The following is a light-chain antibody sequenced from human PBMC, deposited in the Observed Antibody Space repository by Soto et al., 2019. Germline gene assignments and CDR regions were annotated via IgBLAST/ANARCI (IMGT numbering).Light chain of an antibody. CDR3: QQYGSSPPT. Sequence: EPVWTRSPCTLSLSPWARATLSCRALQSVSSSSAWSQQNSGQAPRLLSYGPSIRAIGIPDRFSGSGSGTDFTLTISRLEPEDFAVYYCQQYGSSPPTFGQGTKLEIK. CDR1: QSVSSS. CDR2: GPS. J-gene: IGKJ2*01. V-gene: IGKV3-20*01.